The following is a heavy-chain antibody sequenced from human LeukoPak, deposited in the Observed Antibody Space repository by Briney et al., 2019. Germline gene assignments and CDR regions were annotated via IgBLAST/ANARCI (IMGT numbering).Heavy chain of an antibody. CDR1: GFTLSSHW. Sequence: PGGSLRLSCAASGFTLSSHWMTWVRQAPGKGLEWVANINQDGSAKYYVDSVRGRFTISRDNAKNSMHLQMNSLRAEDTAVYYCARDRSNFFDYWGQGTLVTVSS. CDR2: INQDGSAK. J-gene: IGHJ4*02. D-gene: IGHD3-10*01. CDR3: ARDRSNFFDY. V-gene: IGHV3-7*01.